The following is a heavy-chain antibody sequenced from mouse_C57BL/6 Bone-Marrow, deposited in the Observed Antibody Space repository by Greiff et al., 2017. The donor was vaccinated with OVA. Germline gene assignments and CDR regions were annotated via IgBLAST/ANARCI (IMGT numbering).Heavy chain of an antibody. D-gene: IGHD1-1*01. CDR1: GFTFSSYG. Sequence: EVKLVESGGDLVKPGGSLKLSCAASGFTFSSYGMSWVRQTPDKRLEWVATISSGGSYTYYPDSVKGRFTISRDNAKNTLYLQMSSLKSEDTAMYYCARRGDYYGSSYVDFDVWGTGTTVTVSS. J-gene: IGHJ1*03. CDR2: ISSGGSYT. CDR3: ARRGDYYGSSYVDFDV. V-gene: IGHV5-6*02.